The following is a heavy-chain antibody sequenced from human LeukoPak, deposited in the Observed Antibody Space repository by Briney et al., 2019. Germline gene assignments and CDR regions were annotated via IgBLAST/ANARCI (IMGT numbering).Heavy chain of an antibody. CDR3: ARRGSDGYYDFWSGFLGSNMDV. Sequence: ASVKVSCKASGYTFTSYYMHWVRQAPGQGLVWMGIINPSGGSTSYAQKFQGRVTMTRDTSTSTVYMELSSLRSEDTAVYYCARRGSDGYYDFWSGFLGSNMDVWGQGTTVTVSS. J-gene: IGHJ6*02. CDR1: GYTFTSYY. CDR2: INPSGGST. D-gene: IGHD3-3*01. V-gene: IGHV1-46*01.